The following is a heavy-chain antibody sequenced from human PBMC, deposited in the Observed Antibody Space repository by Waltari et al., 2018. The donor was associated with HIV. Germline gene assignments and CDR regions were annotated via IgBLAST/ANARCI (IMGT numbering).Heavy chain of an antibody. CDR2: VSQKGDD. CDR3: TTLADATMGRDWYFDR. J-gene: IGHJ2*01. CDR1: GFGFGDYT. D-gene: IGHD3-10*01. V-gene: IGHV3-21*04. Sequence: VYLVESGGGMVKPGESLKLSCEGSGFGFGDYTINRVRQAPGKGLAWVSSVSQKGDDVDYTAAMKGRLSITRDNSNNLMFLEMTRLSPEDAATYFCTTLADATMGRDWYFDRWGRGVWVIVST.